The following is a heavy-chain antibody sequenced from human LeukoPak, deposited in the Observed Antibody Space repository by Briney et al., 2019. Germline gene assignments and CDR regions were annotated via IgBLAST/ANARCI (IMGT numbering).Heavy chain of an antibody. V-gene: IGHV4-34*01. D-gene: IGHD6-25*01. J-gene: IGHJ5*02. CDR1: GASFSDYY. Sequence: PSETLSLTCAVYGASFSDYYWSWIRQPPGKGLEWIGEIDHSGGTKCNPSLKSRVTISRDTSKNQFSLDLTSVTAADTAVYYCATSSQRGSYNWLDPWGQGTPVTVSA. CDR3: ATSSQRGSYNWLDP. CDR2: IDHSGGT.